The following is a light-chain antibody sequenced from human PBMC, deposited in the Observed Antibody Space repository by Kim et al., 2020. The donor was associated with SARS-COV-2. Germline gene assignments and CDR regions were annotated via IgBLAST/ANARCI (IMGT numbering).Light chain of an antibody. CDR2: GKN. CDR3: NSRDSSGNLLV. V-gene: IGLV3-19*01. CDR1: SLRSYY. Sequence: SSELTQDPAVSVALGQTVRITCQGDSLRSYYASWYQQKPGQAPVLVNYGKNSRPSGIPDRYSGSSSGNTASLTITGTQAEDEADYYCNSRDSSGNLLVFG. J-gene: IGLJ3*02.